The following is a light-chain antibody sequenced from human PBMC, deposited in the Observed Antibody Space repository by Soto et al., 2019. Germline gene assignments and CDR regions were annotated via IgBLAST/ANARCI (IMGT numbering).Light chain of an antibody. CDR2: AAS. V-gene: IGKV1-39*01. Sequence: DIQMTQSPSSLSASVGDRVTITFRASQSISNYLNWYQQKPGRAPKLLIYAASSLQSGVPSRFSGSGSGTDFTLTINSLQPEDFATYYCQQSYSTPPTFAQRTKV. CDR3: QQSYSTPPT. J-gene: IGKJ1*01. CDR1: QSISNY.